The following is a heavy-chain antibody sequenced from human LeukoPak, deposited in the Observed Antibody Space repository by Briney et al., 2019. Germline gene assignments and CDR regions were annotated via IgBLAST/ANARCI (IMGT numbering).Heavy chain of an antibody. CDR3: ARAQAVGFDY. CDR2: IYYSGST. D-gene: IGHD6-19*01. Sequence: SETLSLTCAVSGGSISSYYLSWIRQPPGKGLEWIGYIYYSGSTNYNPSLKSRVTISVDTSKNQFSLKLSSVTAADTAVYYCARAQAVGFDYWGQGTLVTVSS. J-gene: IGHJ4*02. CDR1: GGSISSYY. V-gene: IGHV4-59*01.